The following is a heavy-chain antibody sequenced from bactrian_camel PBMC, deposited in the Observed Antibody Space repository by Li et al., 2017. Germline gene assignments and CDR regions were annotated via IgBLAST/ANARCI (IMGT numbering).Heavy chain of an antibody. J-gene: IGHJ6*01. D-gene: IGHD6*01. CDR1: GYTASSYC. CDR3: VIGGSWSLDTHLVTGY. CDR2: ISLDGTT. Sequence: VQLVESGGGSVQAGGSLRLSCAASGYTASSYCMSWFRQAEGKQREWVSAISLDGTTKLADSIKGRFTISQDKDKDTVYLQLNSATPEDTAMYYCVIGGSWSLDTHLVTGYWGQGTQVTVS. V-gene: IGHV3S40*01.